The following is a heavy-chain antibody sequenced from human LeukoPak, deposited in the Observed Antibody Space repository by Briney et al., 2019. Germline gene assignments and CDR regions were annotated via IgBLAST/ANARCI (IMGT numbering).Heavy chain of an antibody. D-gene: IGHD3-3*01. CDR2: ISGSGGST. Sequence: PGGSLRPSCAASGFTFSSYAMSWVRQAPGKGLEWVSAISGSGGSTYYADSVKGRFTISRDNSKNTLYLQMNSLRAEDTAVYYCAKDHAQPIRFLEWLNYFDYWGQGTLVTVSS. CDR1: GFTFSSYA. CDR3: AKDHAQPIRFLEWLNYFDY. V-gene: IGHV3-23*01. J-gene: IGHJ4*02.